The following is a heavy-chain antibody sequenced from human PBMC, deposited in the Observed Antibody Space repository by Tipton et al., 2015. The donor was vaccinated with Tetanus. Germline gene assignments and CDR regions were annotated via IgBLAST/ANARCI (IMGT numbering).Heavy chain of an antibody. V-gene: IGHV5-51*01. J-gene: IGHJ4*02. D-gene: IGHD2-8*01. CDR1: GYIFNNYW. CDR3: ARAHCTDGVCNFDF. Sequence: QLVQSGGEVKKPGESLKISCKGSGYIFNNYWIGWVRQKPGKGLEWMGFIYPGDSDTRYGPSFQGQVTISVDKSINTPYLQWSSLKASDTSMFYCARAHCTDGVCNFDFWGQGALVTVAS. CDR2: IYPGDSDT.